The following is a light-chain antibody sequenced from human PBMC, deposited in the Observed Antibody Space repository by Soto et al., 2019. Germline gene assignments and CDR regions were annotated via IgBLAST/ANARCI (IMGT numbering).Light chain of an antibody. CDR1: QSISSW. V-gene: IGKV1-5*03. J-gene: IGKJ1*01. CDR2: KAS. Sequence: DIQMTQSPSTLSASVGDRVTITCRASQSISSWLAWYQQKPGQAPKLLIYKASTLQSGVPSRFSGSGSGTEFLLPIRTLRPDDSAPYYCHQYNDNWPSGQGTKVE. CDR3: HQYNDNWP.